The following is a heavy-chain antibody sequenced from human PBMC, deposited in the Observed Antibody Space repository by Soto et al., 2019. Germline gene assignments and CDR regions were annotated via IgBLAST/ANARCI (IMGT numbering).Heavy chain of an antibody. CDR1: GGTFSSYT. Sequence: QVQLVQSGAEVKKPGSSVKVSCKASGGTFSSYTISWVRQAPGQGLEWMGRIIPILGIANYAQKFQGRVTIPANKSTSTACMALSSLRSEDTALYYCARGVNYDSSGYLSDFDYWGQGTLVTVSS. V-gene: IGHV1-69*02. D-gene: IGHD3-22*01. CDR3: ARGVNYDSSGYLSDFDY. J-gene: IGHJ4*02. CDR2: IIPILGIA.